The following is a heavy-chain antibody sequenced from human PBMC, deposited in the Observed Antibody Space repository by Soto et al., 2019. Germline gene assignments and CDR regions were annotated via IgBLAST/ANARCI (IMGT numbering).Heavy chain of an antibody. J-gene: IGHJ6*02. Sequence: SETLSLPCTVSGGSLSSGGYYWSWVRQHPGKGLEGIGYIYYSGSTYYNPSLKSRVTISVDTSKNQFSLKLSSVTAADTAVYYCARDGYGSGSPSPDLDYYGMDVWGQGTTVTVSS. CDR2: IYYSGST. D-gene: IGHD3-10*01. CDR3: ARDGYGSGSPSPDLDYYGMDV. V-gene: IGHV4-31*03. CDR1: GGSLSSGGYY.